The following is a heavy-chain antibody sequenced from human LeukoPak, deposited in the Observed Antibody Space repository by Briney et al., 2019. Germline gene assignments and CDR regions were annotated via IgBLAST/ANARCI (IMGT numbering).Heavy chain of an antibody. CDR1: GGSISSSSYY. J-gene: IGHJ5*02. CDR3: ARPGWFDP. D-gene: IGHD3-10*01. V-gene: IGHV4-39*01. CDR2: IYYSGST. Sequence: PSETLSLTCTVSGGSISSSSYYWGWDRQPPGKGLEWIGSIYYSGSTYYTPSLTSRVTISVDTSKNQFSLKLSSVTAADTAVYYCARPGWFDPWGQGTLVTVSS.